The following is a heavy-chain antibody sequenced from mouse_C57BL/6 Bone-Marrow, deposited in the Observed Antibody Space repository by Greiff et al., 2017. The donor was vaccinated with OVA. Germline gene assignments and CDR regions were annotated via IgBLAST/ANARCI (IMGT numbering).Heavy chain of an antibody. CDR3: ARSGGLRREYDVDY. V-gene: IGHV1-63*01. D-gene: IGHD1-1*01. Sequence: QVQLQQSGAELVRPGTSVKMSCKASGYTFTNYWIGWAKQRPGHGLEWIGDIYPGSGYTNYNEKFKGKATLTADKSSSTAYMQFSSLTSEDSAIYYGARSGGLRREYDVDYWGQGTTLTVAS. CDR2: IYPGSGYT. J-gene: IGHJ2*01. CDR1: GYTFTNYW.